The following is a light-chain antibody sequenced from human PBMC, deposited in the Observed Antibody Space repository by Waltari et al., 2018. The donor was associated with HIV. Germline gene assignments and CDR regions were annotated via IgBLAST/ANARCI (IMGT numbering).Light chain of an antibody. CDR2: EVT. V-gene: IGLV2-14*01. CDR3: SSYRSSSFVV. Sequence: QSALTQSASVSGSPGQSITISCTGTSSDVGGYKYVSWYQQHPGKAPKLIIYEVTNRPSGVSNRFSGSKSGNTASLTISGLQAEDEADYYCSSYRSSSFVVFGGGTKVTVL. J-gene: IGLJ2*01. CDR1: SSDVGGYKY.